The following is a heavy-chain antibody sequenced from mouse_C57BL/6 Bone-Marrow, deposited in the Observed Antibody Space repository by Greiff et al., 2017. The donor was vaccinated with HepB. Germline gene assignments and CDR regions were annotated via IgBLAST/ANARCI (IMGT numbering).Heavy chain of an antibody. CDR2: ISDGGSYT. CDR3: ARDNYWYFDV. CDR1: GFTFSSYA. V-gene: IGHV5-4*01. J-gene: IGHJ1*03. Sequence: EVQGVESGGGLVKPGGSLKLSCAASGFTFSSYAMSWVRQTPEKRLEWVATISDGGSYTYYPDNVKGRFTISRDNAKNNLYLQMSHLKSEDTAMYYCARDNYWYFDVWGTGTTVTVSS.